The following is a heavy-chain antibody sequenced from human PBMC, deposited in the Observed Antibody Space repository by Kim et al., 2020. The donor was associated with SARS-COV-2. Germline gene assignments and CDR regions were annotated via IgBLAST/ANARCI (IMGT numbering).Heavy chain of an antibody. J-gene: IGHJ4*02. V-gene: IGHV3-64D*09. CDR2: ISTDGREP. CDR1: GFSFSHYA. CDR3: VKTSSTWPRHFDY. D-gene: IGHD6-13*01. Sequence: GGSLRLSCSVFGFSFSHYAMYWVRQAPGKGLEYVSAISTDGREPFYTDSVKGRFTISRDNSKNTLYLQMTSLRPEDTALYYCVKTSSTWPRHFDYWGQGTLVTVSS.